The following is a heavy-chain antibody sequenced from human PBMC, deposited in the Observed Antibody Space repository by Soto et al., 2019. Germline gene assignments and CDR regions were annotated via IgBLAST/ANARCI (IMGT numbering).Heavy chain of an antibody. CDR1: GYTLTELS. CDR2: FDPEDGET. CDR3: ATKGGVGLLWFGELLFPGKNALRHFDY. V-gene: IGHV1-24*01. Sequence: GASVKVSCKVSGYTLTELSMHWVRQAPGKGLEWMGGFDPEDGETIYAQKFQGRVTMTEDTSTDTAYMELSSLRSEDTAVYYCATKGGVGLLWFGELLFPGKNALRHFDYWG. D-gene: IGHD3-10*01. J-gene: IGHJ4*01.